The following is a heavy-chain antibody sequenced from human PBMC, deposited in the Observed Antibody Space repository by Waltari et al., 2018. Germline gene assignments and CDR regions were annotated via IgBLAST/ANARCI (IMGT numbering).Heavy chain of an antibody. V-gene: IGHV4-59*01. CDR3: ARRGVSSSYFDY. CDR2: IYYSGST. J-gene: IGHJ4*02. Sequence: QVQLQESGPGLVKPSANLSLTCTVSGGSISSYYWSWIRQPPGKGLEWIGYIYYSGSTNYNPSLKSRVTISVDTSKNQFSLKLSSVTAADTAVYYCARRGVSSSYFDYWGQGTLVTVSS. D-gene: IGHD6-6*01. CDR1: GGSISSYY.